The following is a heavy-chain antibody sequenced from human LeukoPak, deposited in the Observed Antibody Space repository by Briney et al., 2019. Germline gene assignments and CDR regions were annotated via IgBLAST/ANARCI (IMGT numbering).Heavy chain of an antibody. CDR2: ISSSSSYI. D-gene: IGHD6-13*01. CDR1: GFTFSSYS. Sequence: GGSLRLSYAASGFTFSSYSMNWVRQAPGKGLEWVSSISSSSSYIYYADSVKGRFTISRDNAKNSLYLQMNSLRAEDTAVYYCARGGSSWYGDAFDIWGQGTMVTVSS. CDR3: ARGGSSWYGDAFDI. J-gene: IGHJ3*02. V-gene: IGHV3-21*01.